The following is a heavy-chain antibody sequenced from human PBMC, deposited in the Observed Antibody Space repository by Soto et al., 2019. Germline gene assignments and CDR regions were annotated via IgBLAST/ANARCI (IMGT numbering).Heavy chain of an antibody. J-gene: IGHJ4*02. D-gene: IGHD1-26*01. CDR2: IHGGKT. CDR1: GFTFNNAS. V-gene: IGHV3-15*02. Sequence: EVQLVESGGSVVEPGGSLRLSCAASGFTFNNASMSWVRQAPGKGLEWVGRIHGGKTDFADPVEGRFTFSRDDSRNTLLLQMNSLKTEDTGVYYCTSNAAGKVGTLSYRGQGTLVTVSS. CDR3: TSNAAGKVGTLSY.